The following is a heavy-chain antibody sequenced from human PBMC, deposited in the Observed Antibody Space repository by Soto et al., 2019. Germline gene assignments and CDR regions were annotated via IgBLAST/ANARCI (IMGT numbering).Heavy chain of an antibody. CDR3: ARLMDGYNDAWDFDY. CDR1: GGTFSSYA. J-gene: IGHJ4*02. CDR2: IIPIFGTA. V-gene: IGHV1-69*13. D-gene: IGHD5-12*01. Sequence: XVKVSCKASGGTFSSYAISWVRHAPGQGLEWMGGIIPIFGTANYAQKFQGRVTITADESTSTAYMELSSLRSEDTAVYYCARLMDGYNDAWDFDYWGQGTLVTVSS.